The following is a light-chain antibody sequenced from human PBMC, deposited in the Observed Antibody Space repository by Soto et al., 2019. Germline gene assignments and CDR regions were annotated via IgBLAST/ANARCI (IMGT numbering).Light chain of an antibody. CDR1: QTISSW. Sequence: DIQMTQSPSTLSGSVGDRVTITCRASQTISSWLAWYQQKPGKAPKLLIYKASTLKSGVPSRFSGSESGTEFILTISSLQPDDFATYYCQHYTIYSEAFGQGTKVELK. V-gene: IGKV1-5*03. CDR3: QHYTIYSEA. J-gene: IGKJ1*01. CDR2: KAS.